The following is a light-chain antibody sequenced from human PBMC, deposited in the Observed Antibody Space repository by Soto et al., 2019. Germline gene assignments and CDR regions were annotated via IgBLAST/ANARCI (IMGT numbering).Light chain of an antibody. Sequence: QPRSVSGSPGQSVTISCTGTSSDAGGYNYVSWYQQHPGKAPKLMIYDVSKRPSGVPDRFSGSKSGNTASLTISGLQAEDEADYYCCSYAGSYTYVFGTGTKVTVL. CDR2: DVS. CDR3: CSYAGSYTYV. CDR1: SSDAGGYNY. J-gene: IGLJ1*01. V-gene: IGLV2-11*01.